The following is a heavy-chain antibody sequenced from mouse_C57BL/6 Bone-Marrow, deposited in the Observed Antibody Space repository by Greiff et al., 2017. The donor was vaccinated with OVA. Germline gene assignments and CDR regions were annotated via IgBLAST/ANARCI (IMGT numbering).Heavy chain of an antibody. CDR1: GYTFTSYW. Sequence: QVQLQQPGAELVRPGSSVKLSCKASGYTFTSYWMDLVKQRPGQGLEWIGNIYPSDSETHYNQKFKDKATLTVDKSSSTAYMQLSSLTSEDSAVYYCARDLLLRYWYFDVWGTGTTVTVSS. V-gene: IGHV1-61*01. D-gene: IGHD1-1*01. J-gene: IGHJ1*03. CDR2: IYPSDSET. CDR3: ARDLLLRYWYFDV.